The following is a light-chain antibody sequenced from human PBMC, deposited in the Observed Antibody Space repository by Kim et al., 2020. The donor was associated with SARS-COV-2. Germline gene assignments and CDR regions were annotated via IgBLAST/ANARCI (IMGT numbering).Light chain of an antibody. CDR1: SSNLEGNT. CDR3: AAWDDSLNGLV. V-gene: IGLV1-44*01. J-gene: IGLJ2*01. CDR2: SNK. Sequence: GQRFTISCSGSSSNLEGNTVNWYQQHPGTAPKLLVYSNKQRPSGVPDRFSGSKSGTSASLAISGLQSEDEADYYCAAWDDSLNGLVFGGGTQLTVL.